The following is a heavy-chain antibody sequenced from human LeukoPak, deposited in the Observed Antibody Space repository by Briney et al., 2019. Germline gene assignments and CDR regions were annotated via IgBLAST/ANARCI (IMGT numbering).Heavy chain of an antibody. Sequence: SVKVSSKTYGYTFTGNYLQWVRQAPGQGLEWMGWINSKRGGRNFAKKFQGRVTMTPATTSSKAYIELSRLRSDDTAMYYCARGGKLMITMVRGVLASRDGFDIWGQGTMVTVSS. D-gene: IGHD3-10*01. CDR1: GYTFTGNY. CDR2: INSKRGGR. V-gene: IGHV1-2*02. J-gene: IGHJ3*02. CDR3: ARGGKLMITMVRGVLASRDGFDI.